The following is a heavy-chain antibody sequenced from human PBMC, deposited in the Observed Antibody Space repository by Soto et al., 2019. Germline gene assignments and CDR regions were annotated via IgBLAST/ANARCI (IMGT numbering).Heavy chain of an antibody. V-gene: IGHV1-18*04. CDR2: ISAHNGDT. J-gene: IGHJ4*02. CDR3: ATEPIYYNDGSGYYPLGH. CDR1: GYSFATYG. Sequence: QVQLVQSGAEVKKRGASVKVSCKASGYSFATYGFSWVRQAPGQGLECVGWISAHNGDTHYSQKFQGRVTLTTDTSTNTGYMELRSLTSDDTAVYFCATEPIYYNDGSGYYPLGHWGQGTLVTVSS. D-gene: IGHD3-22*01.